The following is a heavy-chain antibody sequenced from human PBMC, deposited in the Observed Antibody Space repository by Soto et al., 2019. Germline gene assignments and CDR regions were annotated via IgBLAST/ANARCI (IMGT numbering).Heavy chain of an antibody. J-gene: IGHJ6*03. CDR1: GFTFSSYD. CDR2: ISGSGGST. V-gene: IGHV3-23*01. D-gene: IGHD1-26*01. Sequence: GSLRLSCAASGFTFSSYDMSWVRQPPGKGLEWVSAISGSGGSTYYADSVKGRFTISRDNSKNTLYLQMNSLRAEDTAVYYCAKGEYYYYYMDVWGKGTTVTVSS. CDR3: AKGEYYYYYMDV.